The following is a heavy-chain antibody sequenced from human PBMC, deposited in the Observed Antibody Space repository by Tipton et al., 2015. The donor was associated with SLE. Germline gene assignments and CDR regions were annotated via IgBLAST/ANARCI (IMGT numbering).Heavy chain of an antibody. J-gene: IGHJ4*02. CDR3: AKNERFGCSWYGY. CDR1: GFTFDDYA. V-gene: IGHV3-23*01. CDR2: ISGSGGST. Sequence: SLRLSCAASGFTFDDYAMHWVRQAPGKGLEWVSAISGSGGSTYYADSVKGRFTISRDNSKNTLYLQMNSLRAEDTAVYYCAKNERFGCSWYGYWGQGTLVSVSS. D-gene: IGHD6-13*01.